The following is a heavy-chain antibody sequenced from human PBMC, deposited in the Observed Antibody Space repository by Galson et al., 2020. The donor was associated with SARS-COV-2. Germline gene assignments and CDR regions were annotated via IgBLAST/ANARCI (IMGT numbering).Heavy chain of an antibody. J-gene: IGHJ6*02. CDR1: GFPFSTYS. D-gene: IGHD5-18*01. Sequence: NSGGSLRLSCAASGFPFSTYSLTCVRLAPGKGLEWVSSISPSSSYTYYVDSVKGRFSISRDNPRNSLYLQMNSLRAEDTAVYYCARDEGIRGYNYGRLYYGMDVWGQGTTVTVSS. CDR3: ARDEGIRGYNYGRLYYGMDV. V-gene: IGHV3-21*01. CDR2: ISPSSSYT.